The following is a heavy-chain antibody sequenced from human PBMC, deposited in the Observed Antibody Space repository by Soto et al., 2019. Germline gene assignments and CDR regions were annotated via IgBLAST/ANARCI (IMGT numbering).Heavy chain of an antibody. J-gene: IGHJ4*02. D-gene: IGHD5-12*01. Sequence: QVQLVESGGGVVQPGRSLRLSCAASGFTFSSYGMHWVRQAPGKGLEWVAVIWYDGSNKYYADSVKGRFTISRDNSKNTLYLQMNSLRAEDTAVYYCARDGYNLQAFDYWGQGTLVTVSS. CDR2: IWYDGSNK. CDR1: GFTFSSYG. CDR3: ARDGYNLQAFDY. V-gene: IGHV3-33*01.